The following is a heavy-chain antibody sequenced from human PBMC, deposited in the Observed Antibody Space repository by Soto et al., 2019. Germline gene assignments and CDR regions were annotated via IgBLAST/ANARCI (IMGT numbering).Heavy chain of an antibody. CDR3: AVRGYSGYDAATYYFAS. CDR1: GGTFSSYT. J-gene: IGHJ4*02. D-gene: IGHD5-12*01. V-gene: IGHV1-69*02. Sequence: QVQLVQSGAEVKKPGSSVKVSCKASGGTFSSYTISWVRQAPGQGLEWMGRIIPILGIANYAQKFQGRVTITAXXSXSXDYMELSSLRSEDTAGYYCAVRGYSGYDAATYYFASWGQGTLGTVSS. CDR2: IIPILGIA.